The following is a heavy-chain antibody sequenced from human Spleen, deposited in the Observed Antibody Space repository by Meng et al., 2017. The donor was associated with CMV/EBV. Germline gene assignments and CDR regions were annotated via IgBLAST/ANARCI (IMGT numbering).Heavy chain of an antibody. J-gene: IGHJ4*02. V-gene: IGHV3-23*01. Sequence: GGSLRLSCAASGFTFSNYAMSWVRQAPGKGLEWVSAISGVGGGTYYADSVKGRFTISRDNSKNTLYLQMGSLRAEDTAVYFCAKTPVEVVPINCYFDYWGQGTLVTVSS. CDR3: AKTPVEVVPINCYFDY. CDR1: GFTFSNYA. D-gene: IGHD3-22*01. CDR2: ISGVGGGT.